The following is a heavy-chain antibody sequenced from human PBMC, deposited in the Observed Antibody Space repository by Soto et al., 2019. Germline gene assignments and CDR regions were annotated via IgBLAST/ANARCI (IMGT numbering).Heavy chain of an antibody. CDR1: GFTFSTYK. J-gene: IGHJ4*02. V-gene: IGHV3-48*02. CDR2: ISSSSSTI. D-gene: IGHD3-22*01. Sequence: GGSLRLSCAASGFTFSTYKMNWVRQAPGKGLEWVSYISSSSSTIYYADSVKGRFTISRDNAKNSLYLQMNSLRDEDTAVYYCARDPYDYDDTSGYYRHWGPGTLVTVSS. CDR3: ARDPYDYDDTSGYYRH.